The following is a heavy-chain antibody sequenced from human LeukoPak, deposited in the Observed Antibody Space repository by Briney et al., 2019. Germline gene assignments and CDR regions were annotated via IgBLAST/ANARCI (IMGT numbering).Heavy chain of an antibody. V-gene: IGHV3-7*01. J-gene: IGHJ3*01. CDR3: ARGGGCSGGTCYPPSA. Sequence: GGSLRLSCAASGFTFSSYWMSWVRQAPGKGLEWVANIKQDGSEKYYVDSVKGRFTISRDNAKNSLYLQMNSLRVEDTAVYYCARGGGCSGGTCYPPSAWGQGTMVTVSS. CDR2: IKQDGSEK. D-gene: IGHD2-15*01. CDR1: GFTFSSYW.